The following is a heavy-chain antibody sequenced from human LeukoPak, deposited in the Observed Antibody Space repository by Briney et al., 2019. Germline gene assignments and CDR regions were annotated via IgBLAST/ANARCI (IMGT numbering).Heavy chain of an antibody. D-gene: IGHD4-11*01. CDR3: TRGTPTTRDFDY. J-gene: IGHJ4*02. CDR1: GFTFSRYN. CDR2: ISSGSSYI. V-gene: IGHV3-21*01. Sequence: GGSLRLSCAASGFTFSRYNMNWVRQAPGKGLEWVSSISSGSSYIYYSDSVQGRFTISRDNAKNSLYLQMNSLRAEDTAVYYCTRGTPTTRDFDYWGQGTLVTVSS.